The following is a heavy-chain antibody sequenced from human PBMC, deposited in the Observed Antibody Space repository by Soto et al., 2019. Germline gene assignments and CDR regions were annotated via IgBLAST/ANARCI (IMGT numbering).Heavy chain of an antibody. CDR3: ARDNSAANGVLDH. V-gene: IGHV1-46*04. CDR1: GYTFTNYY. D-gene: IGHD1-1*01. J-gene: IGHJ4*02. Sequence: GASVKVSCKASGYTFTNYYLHWVRQAPGQGLEWVGMINPSARSASYAQKLRGRLTMDRDTPTTTVYMELSRLTSEDTAVYYCARDNSAANGVLDHWGLGTLVTVSS. CDR2: INPSARSA.